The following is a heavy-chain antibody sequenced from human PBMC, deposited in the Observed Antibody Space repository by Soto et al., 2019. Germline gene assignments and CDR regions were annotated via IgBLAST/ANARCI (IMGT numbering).Heavy chain of an antibody. Sequence: GESLKISCKASGYSFSHDWIGWVRQMPGKGLEWMGIIYPSDSDTRYSPSFEGRVTISADKSINTAYLQWSSLKASDTAMYYCARLMVVETPAGWYDPWGRGTLVTVSS. V-gene: IGHV5-51*01. J-gene: IGHJ5*02. CDR2: IYPSDSDT. CDR3: ARLMVVETPAGWYDP. D-gene: IGHD2-15*01. CDR1: GYSFSHDW.